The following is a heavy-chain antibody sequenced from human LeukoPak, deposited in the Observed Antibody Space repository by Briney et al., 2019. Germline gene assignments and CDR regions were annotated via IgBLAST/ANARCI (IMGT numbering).Heavy chain of an antibody. J-gene: IGHJ6*03. CDR2: INPNSGGT. CDR3: ARVVENYDSSGYYWSHYYYYMDV. D-gene: IGHD3-22*01. V-gene: IGHV1-2*02. CDR1: GYTFTGYY. Sequence: ASVKVSCKASGYTFTGYYMHWVRQAPGQGLEWMGWINPNSGGTNYAQKFQGRVTMTRDTSISTAYMELSRLRSDDTAVYYCARVVENYDSSGYYWSHYYYYMDVWGKGTTVTVSS.